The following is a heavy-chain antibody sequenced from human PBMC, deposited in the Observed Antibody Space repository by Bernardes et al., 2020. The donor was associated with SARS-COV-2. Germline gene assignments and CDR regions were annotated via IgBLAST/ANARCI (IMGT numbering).Heavy chain of an antibody. CDR2: VNPNGSGT. V-gene: IGHV1-2*02. CDR3: ARVPKLIVVVAGIGYFDY. J-gene: IGHJ4*02. Sequence: ASVKVSCKASGYTFTGYYLHWVRQAPGQGLEWMGWVNPNGSGTNYAQNFQGRVTMTRDTSINTAYMDLSRLRSDDTAVYYCARVPKLIVVVAGIGYFDYWGQGTLVT. D-gene: IGHD2-21*02. CDR1: GYTFTGYY.